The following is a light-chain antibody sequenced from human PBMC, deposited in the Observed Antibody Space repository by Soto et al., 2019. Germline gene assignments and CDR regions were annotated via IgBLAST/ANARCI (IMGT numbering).Light chain of an antibody. J-gene: IGKJ1*01. Sequence: DIQMTQSPSTLSASVGDRVTISCRASQTINNWLAWYQQKPGKAPKLLIYEASNLESGVPSRFSGSASGAEFTLTISSLQPDDFATYFCQHYNSTPWTFGQGTKVEVK. CDR2: EAS. V-gene: IGKV1-5*03. CDR3: QHYNSTPWT. CDR1: QTINNW.